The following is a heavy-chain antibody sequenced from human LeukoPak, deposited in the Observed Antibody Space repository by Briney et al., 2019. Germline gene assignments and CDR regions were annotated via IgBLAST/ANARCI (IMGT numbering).Heavy chain of an antibody. CDR3: ARVPRSYYYYYYMDV. V-gene: IGHV4-61*10. J-gene: IGHJ6*03. CDR1: GGSVRRGNYY. Sequence: SSETLSLTCTVSGGSVRRGNYYWTWIRQPAGSGLEWIGRIYTSGTTDYNPSLRTRVTISVDASRNQFSLKLSSVTAADTAVYYCARVPRSYYYYYYMDVWGKGTTVTVSS. CDR2: IYTSGTT.